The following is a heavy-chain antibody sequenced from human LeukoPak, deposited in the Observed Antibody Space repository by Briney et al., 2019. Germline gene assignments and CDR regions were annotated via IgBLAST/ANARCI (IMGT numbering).Heavy chain of an antibody. Sequence: PGGSLRLSCAASGFTFGSYAMGWVRQAPGKGLEWVSAISGSGGSPYYTDSVKGRFTISKDNSKDTLYLQMNSLRDEDTAVYYCARDHPGSGWYVDYRGQGTLVTVSS. CDR3: ARDHPGSGWYVDY. J-gene: IGHJ4*02. CDR2: ISGSGGSP. V-gene: IGHV3-23*01. D-gene: IGHD6-19*01. CDR1: GFTFGSYA.